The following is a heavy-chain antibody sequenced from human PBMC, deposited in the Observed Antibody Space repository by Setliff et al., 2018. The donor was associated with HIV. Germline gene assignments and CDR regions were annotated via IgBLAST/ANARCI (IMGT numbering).Heavy chain of an antibody. Sequence: ASVKVSCKASGYTFTSKHINWVRQATGQGLEWLGWMDPSSAATGYAQKFQGRVTMTRDTSTSTVYMDLSSLRADDTAVYYCVRGYRSAWNSWFDAWGQGTRVTVSS. CDR1: GYTFTSKH. D-gene: IGHD6-19*01. CDR2: MDPSSAAT. J-gene: IGHJ5*02. V-gene: IGHV1-8*01. CDR3: VRGYRSAWNSWFDA.